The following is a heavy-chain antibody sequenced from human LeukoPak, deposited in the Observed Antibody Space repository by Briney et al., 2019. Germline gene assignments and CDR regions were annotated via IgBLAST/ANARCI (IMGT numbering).Heavy chain of an antibody. CDR1: GGSISSSSYY. Sequence: SETLSLTCTVSGGSISSSSYYWGWIRQPPGKGLEWIGSIYYSGSTYYNPSLKSRVTISVDTSKNQFSLKLSSVTAADTAVYYCASRTVVTPGYYYYYMDVWGKGTTVTVSS. D-gene: IGHD4-23*01. V-gene: IGHV4-39*07. CDR2: IYYSGST. CDR3: ASRTVVTPGYYYYYMDV. J-gene: IGHJ6*03.